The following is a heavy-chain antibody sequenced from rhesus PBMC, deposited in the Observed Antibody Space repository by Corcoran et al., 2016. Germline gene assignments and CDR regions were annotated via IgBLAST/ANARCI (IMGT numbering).Heavy chain of an antibody. Sequence: EVQLVESGGGLVQPGGSLRLSCVTSGFTFSDHYMDWVCQAPGKGLEWVSSISDSSSFTFYPDSVKGRFTISRDNAKNTVYLEMNSLRAEDTAVYYCAKDTGDGGSGWVDHWGQGVLVTVSS. J-gene: IGHJ4*01. V-gene: IGHV3-37*01. CDR1: GFTFSDHY. CDR3: AKDTGDGGSGWVDH. D-gene: IGHD6-31*01. CDR2: ISDSSSFT.